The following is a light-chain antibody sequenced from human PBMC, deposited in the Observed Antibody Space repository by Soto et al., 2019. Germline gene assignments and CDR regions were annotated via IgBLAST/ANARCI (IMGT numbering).Light chain of an antibody. CDR2: KAS. CDR1: QTIDSW. CDR3: QQYETFSGT. Sequence: DIQMTQSPSTLSASVGDRVTITCRASQTIDSWLAWYQQRPGKPPNLLIYKASTLASGVPSRFSGSGSGTEFTLTINSLQPDDFATYYCQQYETFSGTFGPGTKVDI. V-gene: IGKV1-5*03. J-gene: IGKJ1*01.